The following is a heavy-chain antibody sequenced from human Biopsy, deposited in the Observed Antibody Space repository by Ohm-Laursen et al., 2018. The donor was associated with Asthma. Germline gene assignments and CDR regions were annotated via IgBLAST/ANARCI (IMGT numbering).Heavy chain of an antibody. Sequence: SVKVSCKSLGGTFNTYVIGWVRRAPGQGLEWMGGVNSVFGTTTYPQKFQDRVTITADDSTSTVYMGLSSLRSEDTAVYYCARKAGSCISRTCYSLDFWGQGTLVTVSS. V-gene: IGHV1-69*13. CDR2: VNSVFGTT. J-gene: IGHJ4*02. CDR1: GGTFNTYV. CDR3: ARKAGSCISRTCYSLDF. D-gene: IGHD2-2*01.